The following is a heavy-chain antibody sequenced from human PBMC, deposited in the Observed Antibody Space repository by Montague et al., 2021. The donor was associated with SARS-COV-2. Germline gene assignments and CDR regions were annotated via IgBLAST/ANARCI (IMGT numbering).Heavy chain of an antibody. CDR2: ISYSGST. D-gene: IGHD3-10*01. V-gene: IGHV4-39*01. CDR3: ARHITGSGNAFDI. CDR1: GGSISSTSYY. Sequence: SETLSLTCTVSGGSISSTSYYWGWIRQLPGKGLEWIGSISYSGSTYYKSSLKSRVTISVDTSKNQFSLRLSSVTAADTTVYYCARHITGSGNAFDIWGQGTMVTVSS. J-gene: IGHJ3*02.